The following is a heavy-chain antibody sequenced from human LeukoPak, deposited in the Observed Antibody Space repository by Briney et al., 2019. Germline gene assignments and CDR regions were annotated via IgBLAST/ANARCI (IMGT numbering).Heavy chain of an antibody. Sequence: PGGSLRLSCAASGFTFSSYSMNWVRQAPGKGLEWVSFISSSRSYIYYAASVKGRFTISRDSAKNSLYLQMNSLRAEGTAVYYCARFIAAPYYFDYWGRGTLVTVSS. V-gene: IGHV3-21*01. CDR2: ISSSRSYI. D-gene: IGHD6-13*01. CDR1: GFTFSSYS. CDR3: ARFIAAPYYFDY. J-gene: IGHJ4*02.